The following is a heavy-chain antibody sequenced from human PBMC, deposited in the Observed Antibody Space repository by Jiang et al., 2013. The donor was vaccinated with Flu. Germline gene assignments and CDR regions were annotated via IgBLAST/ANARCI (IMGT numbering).Heavy chain of an antibody. J-gene: IGHJ4*02. CDR3: ARGNSGTTVSLFGS. V-gene: IGHV6-1*01. D-gene: IGHD1-1*01. CDR1: GDSVSSNSAS. CDR2: TYCRSKCYN. Sequence: QTLSLTCAISGDSVSSNSASWNWIRQSPSRGLEWLGRTYCRSKCYNDYAESVRSRITIHPDTSKNQFSLQLNSVTPEDTAVYYCARGNSGTTVSLFGSWGQGTLVTVSS.